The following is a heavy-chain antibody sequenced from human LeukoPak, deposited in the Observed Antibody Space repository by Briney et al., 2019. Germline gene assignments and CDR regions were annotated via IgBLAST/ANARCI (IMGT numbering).Heavy chain of an antibody. J-gene: IGHJ3*02. CDR1: GFTFSSYW. V-gene: IGHV3-7*01. CDR3: ARVSSPPLWSYPNDAFDI. CDR2: IKQDGSEK. Sequence: PGGSLRLSCAASGFTFSSYWMSWVRQAPGKGLGWVANIKQDGSEKYYVDSVKGRFTISRDNAKNSLYLQMNSLRAEDTAVYYCARVSSPPLWSYPNDAFDIWGQGTMVTVSS. D-gene: IGHD2-2*01.